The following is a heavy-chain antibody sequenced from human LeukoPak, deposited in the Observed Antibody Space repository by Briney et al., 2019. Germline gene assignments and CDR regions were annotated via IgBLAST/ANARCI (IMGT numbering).Heavy chain of an antibody. CDR2: ISSSSSYI. V-gene: IGHV3-21*01. CDR3: AREAEALGPMDV. J-gene: IGHJ6*03. Sequence: GGSLRLSCAASGFTFSSYSMNWVRQAPGKGLEWVSSISSSSSYIYYADSVKGRFTISRDNAKNSLYLQMNSLRAEDTAVYYCAREAEALGPMDVWGKGTTVTVSS. CDR1: GFTFSSYS.